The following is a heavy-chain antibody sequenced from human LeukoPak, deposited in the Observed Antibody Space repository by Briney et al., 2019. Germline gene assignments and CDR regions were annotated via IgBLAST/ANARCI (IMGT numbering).Heavy chain of an antibody. D-gene: IGHD3-22*01. Sequence: ASVKVSCKASGYTFTSYYIHWVRQAPGQGLEWMGIINPTGGSTSYAQKFQGRVTMTRDTSTSTVYTELSSLRSEDTAVYYCAREQYYSDSSGYSTLFDYWDQGTLVTVSS. CDR2: INPTGGST. CDR3: AREQYYSDSSGYSTLFDY. V-gene: IGHV1-46*01. J-gene: IGHJ4*02. CDR1: GYTFTSYY.